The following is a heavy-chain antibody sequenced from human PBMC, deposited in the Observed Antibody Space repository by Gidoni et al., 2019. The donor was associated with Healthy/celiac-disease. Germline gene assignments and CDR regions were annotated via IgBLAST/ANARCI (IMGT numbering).Heavy chain of an antibody. D-gene: IGHD5-12*01. Sequence: EVQLLESGGGLVQPGGSLRLSCAASGFPFSSYAMSWVRQAPGKGLEWVSASSGSGGSTYYADSVKGRFTISRDNSKNTLYLQMNSLRAEDTAVYYCAKGRHRDGYNALDYWGQGTLVTVSS. CDR3: AKGRHRDGYNALDY. CDR1: GFPFSSYA. J-gene: IGHJ4*02. V-gene: IGHV3-23*01. CDR2: SSGSGGST.